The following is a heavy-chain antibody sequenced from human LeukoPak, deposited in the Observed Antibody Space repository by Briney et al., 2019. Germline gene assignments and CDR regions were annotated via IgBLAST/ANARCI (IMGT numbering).Heavy chain of an antibody. CDR1: GYTFTGYY. V-gene: IGHV1-2*06. CDR2: INPNSGGT. Sequence: ASVKVSCKASGYTFTGYYMHWVRQAPGHGLEWMGRINPNSGGTNSAQKFQGRVTMTRDTSISTAYMELSRLTSDDTAVYYCARGELVGLGATSAGWFDPWGQGTLVTVSS. J-gene: IGHJ5*02. D-gene: IGHD1-26*01. CDR3: ARGELVGLGATSAGWFDP.